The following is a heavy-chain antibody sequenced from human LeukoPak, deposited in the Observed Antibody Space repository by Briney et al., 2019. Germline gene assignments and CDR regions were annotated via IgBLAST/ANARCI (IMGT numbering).Heavy chain of an antibody. Sequence: PSETLSLTCTVSGGSISSYYWSWIRQPPGKGLEWIGYIYYSGSTYYNPSLKSRVTISVDTSKNQFSLKLSSVTAADTAVYYCARDRGLSSSSPPYYWYFDLWGRGSLVTVSS. J-gene: IGHJ2*01. CDR1: GGSISSYY. V-gene: IGHV4-30-4*08. CDR2: IYYSGST. CDR3: ARDRGLSSSSPPYYWYFDL. D-gene: IGHD6-6*01.